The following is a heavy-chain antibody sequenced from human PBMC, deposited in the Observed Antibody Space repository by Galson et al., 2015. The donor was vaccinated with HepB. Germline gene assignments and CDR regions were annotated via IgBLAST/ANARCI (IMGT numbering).Heavy chain of an antibody. D-gene: IGHD3-22*01. V-gene: IGHV1-18*04. CDR2: ISAYNGNT. Sequence: SVKVSCKASGYTFTSYGISWVRQAPGQGLEWMGWISAYNGNTNYAQKLQGRVTMTTDTSTSTAYMELRSLRSDDTAVYYCARVYDYYDSSGYYYPEYFQHWGQGTLVTVSS. CDR3: ARVYDYYDSSGYYYPEYFQH. CDR1: GYTFTSYG. J-gene: IGHJ1*01.